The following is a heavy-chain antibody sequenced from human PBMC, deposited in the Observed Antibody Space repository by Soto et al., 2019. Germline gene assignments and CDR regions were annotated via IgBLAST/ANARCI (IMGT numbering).Heavy chain of an antibody. CDR1: GGSIISYC. CDR2: IYYSGST. D-gene: IGHD3-16*01. V-gene: IGHV4-59*01. CDR3: AREGISLGAFDI. Sequence: SETLSLTCTVSGGSIISYCWSWIRQPPGKGLEWIGYIYYSGSTNYNPSLKSRVTISVDTSKNQFSLKLSSVTAADTAVYYCAREGISLGAFDIWGQGTMLTVSS. J-gene: IGHJ3*02.